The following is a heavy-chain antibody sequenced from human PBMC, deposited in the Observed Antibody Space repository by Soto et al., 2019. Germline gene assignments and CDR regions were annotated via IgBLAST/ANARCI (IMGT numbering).Heavy chain of an antibody. CDR1: GGTFSSYT. D-gene: IGHD6-6*01. Sequence: QVQLVQSGAEVQKPGSSVKVSCKASGGTFSSYTISWVRQAPGQGLEWMGRIIPILGIANYAQKFQGRVTITADKSTSTAYMELSSLRSEDTAVYYCARAGYSSSNPIDYWGQGTLVTVSS. CDR3: ARAGYSSSNPIDY. J-gene: IGHJ4*02. V-gene: IGHV1-69*02. CDR2: IIPILGIA.